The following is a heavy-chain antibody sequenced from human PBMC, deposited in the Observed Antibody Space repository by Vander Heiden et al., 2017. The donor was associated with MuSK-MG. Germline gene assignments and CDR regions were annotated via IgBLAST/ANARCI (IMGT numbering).Heavy chain of an antibody. V-gene: IGHV3-7*01. CDR1: GFTFSDYW. D-gene: IGHD6-19*01. Sequence: EVQLVESGGGLVQPGGSLRLSCAASGFTFSDYWMSWVRQAPGKGLEWVANIKRDGSEKYYVDSGKGRFTISRDNAKNSVYLQMNSLRAEDTAVYYCAKDRYSSGWYWVYWGQGTLVTVSS. CDR3: AKDRYSSGWYWVY. J-gene: IGHJ4*02. CDR2: IKRDGSEK.